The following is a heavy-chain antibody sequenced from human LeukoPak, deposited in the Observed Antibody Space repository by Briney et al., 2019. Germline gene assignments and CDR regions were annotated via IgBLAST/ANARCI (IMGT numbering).Heavy chain of an antibody. CDR3: ARGPPYDSSGYYYQGNFDY. CDR2: IYHSGST. J-gene: IGHJ4*02. Sequence: SETLSLTCTVSGYSISSGYYWGWIRQPPGKGLEWIGSIYHSGSTYYNPSLKSRVTISVDTSKNQVSLKLSSVTAADTALYYCARGPPYDSSGYYYQGNFDYWGQGTLVTVSS. CDR1: GYSISSGYY. D-gene: IGHD3-22*01. V-gene: IGHV4-38-2*02.